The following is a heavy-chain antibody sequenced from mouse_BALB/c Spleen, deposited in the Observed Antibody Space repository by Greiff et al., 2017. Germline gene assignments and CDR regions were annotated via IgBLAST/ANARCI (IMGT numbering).Heavy chain of an antibody. Sequence: QVQLKQSGPELVKPGASVKMSCKASGYTFTDYVISWVKQRTGQGLEWIGEIYPGSGSTYYNEKFKGKATLTADKSSNTAYMQLSSLTSEDSAVYFCARSGKAWFAYWGQGTLVTVSA. CDR3: ARSGKAWFAY. CDR2: IYPGSGST. J-gene: IGHJ3*01. D-gene: IGHD2-1*01. CDR1: GYTFTDYV. V-gene: IGHV1-77*01.